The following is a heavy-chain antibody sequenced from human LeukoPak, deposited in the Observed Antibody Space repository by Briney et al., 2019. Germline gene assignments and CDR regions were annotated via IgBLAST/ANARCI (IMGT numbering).Heavy chain of an antibody. J-gene: IGHJ3*02. CDR1: GLTFNYA. D-gene: IGHD1-26*01. Sequence: GGSLRLSCAASGLTFNYAMSWVRQAPGKGLEWVSTISGSGVSTYYADSVKGRFTISRDNSKNTLYLQMDSLRAEDTAVYYCARAHSGSYGGAFDIWGQGTMVTVSS. CDR2: ISGSGVST. CDR3: ARAHSGSYGGAFDI. V-gene: IGHV3-23*01.